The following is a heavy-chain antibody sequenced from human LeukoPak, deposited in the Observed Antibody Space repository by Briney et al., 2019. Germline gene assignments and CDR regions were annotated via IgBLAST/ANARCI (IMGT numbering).Heavy chain of an antibody. CDR2: ISGSGGST. CDR1: GFTFSSYA. V-gene: IGHV3-23*01. D-gene: IGHD3-3*01. J-gene: IGHJ5*02. CDR3: AADDFWSGYRDNWFDP. Sequence: GGSLRLSCAASGFTFSSYAMSWVRQAPGKGLEWVSAISGSGGSTYYADSVKGRFTISRDNSKNTLYLQMNSLRAEDTAVYYCAADDFWSGYRDNWFDPWGQGTLVTVSS.